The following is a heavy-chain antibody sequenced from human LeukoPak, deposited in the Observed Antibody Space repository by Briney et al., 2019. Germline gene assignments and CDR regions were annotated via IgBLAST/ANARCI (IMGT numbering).Heavy chain of an antibody. CDR3: ARDSLRGYYDSSGYSGPQTTFDY. D-gene: IGHD3-22*01. CDR1: NFSISTGYY. J-gene: IGHJ4*02. Sequence: SETLSLTCDVSNFSISTGYYWGWIRQPPGKGLEWIGSSYHSGSTYYNPSLKSRVTISVDTSKNLFSLKLNSVTAADTAVYYCARDSLRGYYDSSGYSGPQTTFDYWGQGTLVTVSS. V-gene: IGHV4-38-2*02. CDR2: SYHSGST.